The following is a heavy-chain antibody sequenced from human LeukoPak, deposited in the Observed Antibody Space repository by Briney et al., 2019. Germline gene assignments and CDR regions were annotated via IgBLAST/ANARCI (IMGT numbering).Heavy chain of an antibody. D-gene: IGHD5-18*01. V-gene: IGHV3-30*03. J-gene: IGHJ4*02. CDR1: GFTFSSYG. CDR3: GVGYTYGYADF. Sequence: GGSLRLSCAASGFTFSSYGMYWVRQAPGKGLQWVSVISYDGSDRYYGDSVKGRFTISRDNSKNTLFLEMNNLRTEDTAVYYCGVGYTYGYADFWGQGTLVTVSS. CDR2: ISYDGSDR.